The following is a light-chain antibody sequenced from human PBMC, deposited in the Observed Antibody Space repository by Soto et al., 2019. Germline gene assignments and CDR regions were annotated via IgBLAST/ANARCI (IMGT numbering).Light chain of an antibody. J-gene: IGKJ3*01. CDR2: DAS. CDR1: QDISNY. CDR3: QQYDNLPIFT. Sequence: DIQMTQSPSSLSASVGDRVTITCQASQDISNYLNWYQQKPGKAPKLLIYDASNLETGVPSRFSGSGSGTDFNFSINSMQPEDIATYYCQQYDNLPIFTFGPGTKVDIK. V-gene: IGKV1-33*01.